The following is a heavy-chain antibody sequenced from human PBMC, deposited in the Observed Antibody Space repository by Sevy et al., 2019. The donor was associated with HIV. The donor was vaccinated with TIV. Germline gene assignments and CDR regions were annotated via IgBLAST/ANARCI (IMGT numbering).Heavy chain of an antibody. V-gene: IGHV5-51*01. Sequence: GESLKISCKCSGYSFTSYWIVWVRQMPGRGLEWMGIIYPGDSDTIYSPSFKGQVTISVDKSRSTAYRQWSRLKASDTAIYYCAKGARGTLPAYYYYGMDVWGQGTTVTVSS. CDR1: GYSFTSYW. J-gene: IGHJ6*02. CDR3: AKGARGTLPAYYYYGMDV. CDR2: IYPGDSDT.